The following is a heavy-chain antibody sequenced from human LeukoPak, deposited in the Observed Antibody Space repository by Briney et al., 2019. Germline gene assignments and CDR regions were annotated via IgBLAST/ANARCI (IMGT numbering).Heavy chain of an antibody. CDR3: ARDSRFGKLLIPYFDY. Sequence: GRSLRLSCAASGFTFSSYGMHWVRQAPGKGLEWVAVISYDGSNKYYADSVKGRFTISRDNAQNSLYLQMNSLRDEDTAVYYCARDSRFGKLLIPYFDYWGQGTLVTVSS. J-gene: IGHJ4*02. CDR2: ISYDGSNK. CDR1: GFTFSSYG. D-gene: IGHD3-10*01. V-gene: IGHV3-30*03.